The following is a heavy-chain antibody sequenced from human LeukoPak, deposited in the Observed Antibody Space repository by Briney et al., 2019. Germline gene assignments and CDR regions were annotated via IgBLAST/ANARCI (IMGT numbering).Heavy chain of an antibody. Sequence: GASVKVSCKASGYTFTSYGISWVRQAPGQGLEWMGWISAYNGNTNYAQKLQGRVTMTRNTSISTAYMELSSLRSEDTAVYYCARDYYGSGSDPYVPDFDYWGQGTLVTVSS. J-gene: IGHJ4*02. V-gene: IGHV1-18*01. CDR1: GYTFTSYG. D-gene: IGHD3-10*01. CDR3: ARDYYGSGSDPYVPDFDY. CDR2: ISAYNGNT.